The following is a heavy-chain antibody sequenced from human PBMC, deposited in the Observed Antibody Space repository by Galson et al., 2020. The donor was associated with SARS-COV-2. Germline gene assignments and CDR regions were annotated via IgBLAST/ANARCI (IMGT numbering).Heavy chain of an antibody. CDR2: ISSSGSTI. CDR3: ASGDFDHYYYGMDV. V-gene: IGHV3-48*03. J-gene: IGHJ6*02. CDR1: GFTFSSYE. D-gene: IGHD3-9*01. Sequence: GESLKISCAASGFTFSSYEMNWVRQAPGKGLEWVSYISSSGSTIYYADSVKGRFTISRDNAKNSLYLQMNSLRAEDTAVYYCASGDFDHYYYGMDVWGQGTTVTVSS.